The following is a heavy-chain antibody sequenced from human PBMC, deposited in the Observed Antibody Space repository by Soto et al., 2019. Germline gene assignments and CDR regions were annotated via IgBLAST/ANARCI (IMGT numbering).Heavy chain of an antibody. V-gene: IGHV3-23*01. Sequence: GGSLRLSCAASGFTFSSYAMSWVRQAPGKGLEWVSAISGSGGSTYYADSVKGRFTISRDNSKNTLYLQMNSLRAEDTAVYYCARDPTYFYDSSGYYDFWGQGTLVTVSS. CDR3: ARDPTYFYDSSGYYDF. CDR2: ISGSGGST. CDR1: GFTFSSYA. D-gene: IGHD3-22*01. J-gene: IGHJ4*02.